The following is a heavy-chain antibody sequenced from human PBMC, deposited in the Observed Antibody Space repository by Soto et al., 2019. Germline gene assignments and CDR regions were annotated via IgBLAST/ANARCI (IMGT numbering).Heavy chain of an antibody. CDR1: GFTFTSYA. CDR3: ARGTTLAIFDYGMDV. Sequence: QVQLVESGGGVAQPGRSLRLSCAASGFTFTSYAMHWVRQAPGKGLEWVAVISNDGSNYYYADSVRGRFTISRDNTKNTLFLQMSSLRGEDSGVYYCARGTTLAIFDYGMDVWGQGTTVTVSS. J-gene: IGHJ6*02. V-gene: IGHV3-30-3*01. CDR2: ISNDGSNY. D-gene: IGHD3-3*01.